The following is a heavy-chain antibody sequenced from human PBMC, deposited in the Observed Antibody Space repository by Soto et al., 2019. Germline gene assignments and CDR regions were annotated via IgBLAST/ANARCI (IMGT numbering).Heavy chain of an antibody. D-gene: IGHD1-26*01. CDR2: ISYDGSNK. V-gene: IGHV3-30-3*01. Sequence: QVPLVESGGGVVQPGRSLRLSCAASGFTFSSYAMHWVRQAPGKGLEWVAVISYDGSNKYYADSVKGRFTISRDNSKNTLYLQMNSLRAEDTAVYYCARDRGGSYLPDDYWGQGTLVTVSS. J-gene: IGHJ4*02. CDR1: GFTFSSYA. CDR3: ARDRGGSYLPDDY.